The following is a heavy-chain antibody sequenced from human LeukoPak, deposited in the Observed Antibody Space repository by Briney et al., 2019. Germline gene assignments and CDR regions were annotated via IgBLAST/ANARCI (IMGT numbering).Heavy chain of an antibody. J-gene: IGHJ2*01. CDR1: GYSFTSYW. D-gene: IGHD4-17*01. Sequence: GESLKISCKGSGYSFTSYWIGWVRQMPGKGLEWMGIIYPGDSDTRYSPSFQGQVTISADKSISTAYLQWSSLKASDTAMYYCARHEYRYGDYSWYFDLWGRGTLVTVSS. CDR2: IYPGDSDT. V-gene: IGHV5-51*01. CDR3: ARHEYRYGDYSWYFDL.